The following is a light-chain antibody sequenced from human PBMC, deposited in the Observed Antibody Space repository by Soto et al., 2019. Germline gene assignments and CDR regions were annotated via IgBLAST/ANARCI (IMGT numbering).Light chain of an antibody. CDR2: KGT. V-gene: IGLV2-23*01. CDR3: CSSAPESTYV. J-gene: IGLJ1*01. Sequence: QSVLAQPASVSGSPGQSITISCTGTDSDVEAYDSVSWYQQHPHKAPQLIIYKGTQRPSGVSNRFSGSTSGNAASLTISALQADDEADYFCCSSAPESTYVFGTGTKVTVL. CDR1: DSDVEAYDS.